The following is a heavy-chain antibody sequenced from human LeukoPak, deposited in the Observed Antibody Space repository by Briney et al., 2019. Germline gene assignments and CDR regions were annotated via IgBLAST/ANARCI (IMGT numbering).Heavy chain of an antibody. CDR1: GFTFSSYA. CDR2: ISGSGGST. J-gene: IGHJ3*02. V-gene: IGHV3-23*01. CDR3: AKGRRWFGEFDDAFDI. Sequence: GGSLRLSCAASGFTFSSYAMSWVRQAPGKGLEWVSGISGSGGSTYYADSVKGRFTISRDNSKNTLYLQMNSLRVEDTAVYYCAKGRRWFGEFDDAFDIWGQGTMVTVSS. D-gene: IGHD3-10*01.